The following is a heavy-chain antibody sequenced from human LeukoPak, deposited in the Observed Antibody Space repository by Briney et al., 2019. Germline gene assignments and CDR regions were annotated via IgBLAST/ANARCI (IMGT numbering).Heavy chain of an antibody. CDR2: IQDRGST. J-gene: IGHJ4*02. Sequence: NTSETLSLTCTVAGTSMSNSYWSWVRQPAGKGLEWIGHIQDRGSTIYNPSLGSRVTMSLDTPKTQFSLKLTSVTAADTAVYYCTRGQWLDVWDFWGQGTLVTVSS. CDR3: TRGQWLDVWDF. CDR1: GTSMSNSY. V-gene: IGHV4-4*07. D-gene: IGHD6-19*01.